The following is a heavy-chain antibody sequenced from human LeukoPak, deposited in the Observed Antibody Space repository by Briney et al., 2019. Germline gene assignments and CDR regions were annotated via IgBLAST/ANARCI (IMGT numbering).Heavy chain of an antibody. CDR2: INPNSGGT. V-gene: IGHV1-2*02. Sequence: ASVKVSCKASGYTSTGYYMHWVRQAPGQGLEWMGWINPNSGGTNYAQKFQGRVTMTRDTSISTAYMELSRLRSDDTAVYYRATLTLGYCGSTSCHDAFDIWGQGTMVTVSS. D-gene: IGHD2-2*01. J-gene: IGHJ3*02. CDR1: GYTSTGYY. CDR3: ATLTLGYCGSTSCHDAFDI.